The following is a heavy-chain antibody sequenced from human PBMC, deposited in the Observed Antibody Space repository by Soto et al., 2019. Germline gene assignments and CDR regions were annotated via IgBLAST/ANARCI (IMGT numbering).Heavy chain of an antibody. CDR3: AREQSVGWLDGEGMDV. Sequence: QVQLVQSGAEVKKPGSSVKVSCKASGGTFSSYAISWVRQAPGQGLEWMGGIIPIFGTANYAQKFQGRVTITADKSTSTAYMELSSLRSEDTDVYYCAREQSVGWLDGEGMDVWGQGTTVTVSS. J-gene: IGHJ6*02. CDR1: GGTFSSYA. D-gene: IGHD1-26*01. V-gene: IGHV1-69*06. CDR2: IIPIFGTA.